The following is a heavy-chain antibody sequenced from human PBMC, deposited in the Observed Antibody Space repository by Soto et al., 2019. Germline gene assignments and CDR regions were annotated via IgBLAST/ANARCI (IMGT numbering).Heavy chain of an antibody. Sequence: QVQLVESGGGWFKPGGSLRLSCAASGFSFSDSYMSWVRQAPGKGLEWVSYISGTSGYTGYADSVKGRSTISRDNAKNSWSLQRNSLRVEDTAVYYCARDRGGYGPPDVWGQGTTVTVSS. CDR1: GFSFSDSY. D-gene: IGHD3-10*01. J-gene: IGHJ6*02. CDR3: ARDRGGYGPPDV. CDR2: ISGTSGYT. V-gene: IGHV3-11*06.